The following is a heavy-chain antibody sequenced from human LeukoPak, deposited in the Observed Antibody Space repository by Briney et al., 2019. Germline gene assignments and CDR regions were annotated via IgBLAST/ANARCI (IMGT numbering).Heavy chain of an antibody. V-gene: IGHV3-64D*06. CDR2: ISSHGSST. J-gene: IGHJ4*02. D-gene: IGHD6-19*01. CDR3: VPRDSSGWLDF. Sequence: GSLILSCAASGFTFSSYAMHWVRQAPGKGLEYVSAISSHGSSTYYADFVKGRFTISRDNSKNTLYLQMSSLRAEDTAVYYCVPRDSSGWLDFWGQGTLVTVSS. CDR1: GFTFSSYA.